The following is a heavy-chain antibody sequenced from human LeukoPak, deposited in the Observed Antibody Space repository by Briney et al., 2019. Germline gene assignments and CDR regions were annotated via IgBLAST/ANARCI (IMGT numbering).Heavy chain of an antibody. CDR3: ARPTTVTTISADAFDI. V-gene: IGHV3-21*01. J-gene: IGHJ3*02. D-gene: IGHD4-17*01. Sequence: PGGSLRRSCAASGFTFSDYTMNWVRQAPGKGLEWVSSISSGGTYKYYADSVKGRFTISRDNAQNSLYLQMNSLRAEDSSVYYCARPTTVTTISADAFDIWGQGTMVTVSS. CDR1: GFTFSDYT. CDR2: ISSGGTYK.